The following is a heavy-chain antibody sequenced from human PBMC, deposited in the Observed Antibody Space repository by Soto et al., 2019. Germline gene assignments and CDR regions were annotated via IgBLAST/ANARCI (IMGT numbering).Heavy chain of an antibody. Sequence: SVKVSCKASGGSFSSYAISWVRQAPGQGLVWMGGIIPIVGTGNYAQNFQGRVTITADESTSTAYMELSSLRSEDTAMYYCARDLRAAGRPGMDVWGQGTTVTVSS. CDR3: ARDLRAAGRPGMDV. CDR2: IIPIVGTG. V-gene: IGHV1-69*13. J-gene: IGHJ6*02. CDR1: GGSFSSYA. D-gene: IGHD6-13*01.